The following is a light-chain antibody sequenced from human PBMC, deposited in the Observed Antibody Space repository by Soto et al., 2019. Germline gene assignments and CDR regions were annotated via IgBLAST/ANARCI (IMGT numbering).Light chain of an antibody. CDR1: QSVSSSY. J-gene: IGKJ1*01. CDR2: GAS. V-gene: IGKV3-20*01. CDR3: QQYGSPPVT. Sequence: EIVLTQSPGTLSLSPRERATLSCRASQSVSSSYLAWYQQKPGQAPRLLIYGASSRATGIPDRFSGSGSGTDFTLTISRLEPEDFAVYYCQQYGSPPVTFGQGTKVEI.